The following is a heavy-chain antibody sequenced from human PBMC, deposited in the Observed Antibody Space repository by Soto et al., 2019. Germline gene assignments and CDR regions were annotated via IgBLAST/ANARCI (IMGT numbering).Heavy chain of an antibody. CDR3: ARDALYKNGYYVRDPYDS. J-gene: IGHJ4*02. CDR1: GYSFINNA. D-gene: IGHD3-22*01. Sequence: ASVKVSCKASGYSFINNAVHWVRQAPGQRLEWMGWINPANGITKYSQKFQGRVTITSDTSATTAYMELSSLTSEDTAVYYCARDALYKNGYYVRDPYDSRGQRTLVTVSS. CDR2: INPANGIT. V-gene: IGHV1-3*01.